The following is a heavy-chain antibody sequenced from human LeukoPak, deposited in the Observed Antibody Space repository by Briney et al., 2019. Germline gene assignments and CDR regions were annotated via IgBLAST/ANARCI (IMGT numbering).Heavy chain of an antibody. CDR1: GGSISSGGYY. CDR3: ARYCSSTNCYKGGFDP. J-gene: IGHJ5*02. CDR2: MYYSGST. V-gene: IGHV4-31*03. D-gene: IGHD2-2*02. Sequence: KPAETLSLTCTVSGGSISSGGYYWSWIRRHPGKGLEWIGYMYYSGSTYYNPSLKSRVTISVDTSKNQFSLNLSSVTAADTAVYYCARYCSSTNCYKGGFDPWGQGTLVAVSS.